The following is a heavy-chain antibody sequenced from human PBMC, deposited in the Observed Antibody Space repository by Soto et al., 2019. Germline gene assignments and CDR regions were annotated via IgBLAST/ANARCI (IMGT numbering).Heavy chain of an antibody. CDR1: GFTFSNLW. CDR2: ISSDESST. D-gene: IGHD2-15*01. V-gene: IGHV3-74*01. Sequence: GGSLRLSCAASGFTFSNLWMHWVRQAPGKGLVWVSRISSDESSTSYADSVKGRFTISRDNAKNTLYLQMNSLRAEDTAVYYCAVRGIVSSYYYGLDVWGQGTTVTVSS. CDR3: AVRGIVSSYYYGLDV. J-gene: IGHJ6*02.